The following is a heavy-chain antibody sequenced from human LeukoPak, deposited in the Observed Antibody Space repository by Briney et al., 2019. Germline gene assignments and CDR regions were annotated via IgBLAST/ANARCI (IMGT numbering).Heavy chain of an antibody. D-gene: IGHD3-22*01. J-gene: IGHJ4*02. CDR2: IYHSGST. Sequence: SETLSLTCTVSGGSISNYDWSWIRQPAGKGLEWIGEIYHSGSTNYNPSLKSRVTISVDKSKNQFSLKLSSVTAADTAVYYCARELIAKYYYDSSGYRYFDYWGQGTLVTVSS. V-gene: IGHV4-59*12. CDR1: GGSISNYD. CDR3: ARELIAKYYYDSSGYRYFDY.